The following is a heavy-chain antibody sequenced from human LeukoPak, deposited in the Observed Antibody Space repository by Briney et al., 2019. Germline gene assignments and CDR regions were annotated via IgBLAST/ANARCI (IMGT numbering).Heavy chain of an antibody. J-gene: IGHJ6*02. CDR2: IYYSGST. CDR3: ARVVPAAMSTQIYYYGMDV. CDR1: GGSISSYY. V-gene: IGHV4-59*01. D-gene: IGHD2-2*01. Sequence: PSETLSLTCTVSGGSISSYYWSWIRQPPGKGLEWIGYIYYSGSTNYNPSLKSRVTISVDTSKNQFSLKLSSVTAADTAVYYCARVVPAAMSTQIYYYGMDVWGQGTTVTVSS.